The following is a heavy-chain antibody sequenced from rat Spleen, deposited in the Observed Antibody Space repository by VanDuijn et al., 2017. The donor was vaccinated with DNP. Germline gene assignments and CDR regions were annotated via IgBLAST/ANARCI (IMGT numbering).Heavy chain of an antibody. CDR3: ANYNSYDGTY. D-gene: IGHD1-12*02. CDR1: GFTFSNCN. J-gene: IGHJ2*01. CDR2: ISYDGSST. V-gene: IGHV5-7*01. Sequence: EVQLVESGGGLVQPGRSLKLSCAASGFTFSNCNMAWVRQAPKKGLEWVATISYDGSSTYYRDSVKGRFTISRDNADNTVYLQMNSLRSEDTATYYCANYNSYDGTYWGQGVMVTVSS.